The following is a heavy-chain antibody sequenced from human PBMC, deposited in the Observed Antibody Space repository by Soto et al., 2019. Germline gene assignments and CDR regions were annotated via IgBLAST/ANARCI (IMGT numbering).Heavy chain of an antibody. CDR1: GVTFSNAW. D-gene: IGHD5-12*01. Sequence: DVQLVESGGGSVKPGGSLRLSCVVSGVTFSNAWMNWIRQAPGKGLEWVGRIKSKVDGGTADYAAPVKGSFTISRDDSKSTPDLQMSSLKAEDTAQYYCTSRYSGNMSRIAYWGQGTLVTVSS. CDR2: IKSKVDGGTA. V-gene: IGHV3-15*07. J-gene: IGHJ4*02. CDR3: TSRYSGNMSRIAY.